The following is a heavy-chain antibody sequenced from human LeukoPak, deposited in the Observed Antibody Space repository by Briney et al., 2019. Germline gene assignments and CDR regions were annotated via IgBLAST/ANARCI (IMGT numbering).Heavy chain of an antibody. CDR1: GGSISSRSYY. J-gene: IGHJ6*03. CDR3: ARSHYDFWSAQYYYYYYMDV. D-gene: IGHD3-3*01. V-gene: IGHV4-61*05. CDR2: IYYSGST. Sequence: PSETLSLTCTVSGGSISSRSYYWGWIRQPPGKGLEWIGYIYYSGSTNYNPSLKSRVTISVDTSKNQFSLKLSSVTAADTAVYYCARSHYDFWSAQYYYYYYMDVWGKGTTVTVSS.